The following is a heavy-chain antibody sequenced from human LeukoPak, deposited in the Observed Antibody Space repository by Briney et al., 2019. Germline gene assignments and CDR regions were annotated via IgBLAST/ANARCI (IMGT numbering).Heavy chain of an antibody. Sequence: SETLSLTCAASGGSFSGYYWSWVRQPPGKGLEWIGEINHSGSTDYNPSLTCRVTISVDTSKNSISMTLSYMTGADTAVYYCARARVLEWFSHYHYMDVWGKETTVTVSS. J-gene: IGHJ6*03. D-gene: IGHD3-3*01. V-gene: IGHV4-34*01. CDR3: ARARVLEWFSHYHYMDV. CDR2: INHSGST. CDR1: GGSFSGYY.